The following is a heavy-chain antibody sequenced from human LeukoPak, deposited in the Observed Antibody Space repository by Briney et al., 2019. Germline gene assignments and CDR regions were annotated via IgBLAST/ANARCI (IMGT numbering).Heavy chain of an antibody. CDR1: GYSSPNYS. D-gene: IGHD6-13*01. Sequence: ASVKVSCKASGYSSPNYSISWVRQAPGQGLEWMGWVHIYRGNTNYAQKFQGRVTMTTDTSTSTVYMEVRGLRSDDTAMYYCARDVGITVADSFDPWGQGALVTVSS. CDR3: ARDVGITVADSFDP. V-gene: IGHV1-18*01. J-gene: IGHJ5*02. CDR2: VHIYRGNT.